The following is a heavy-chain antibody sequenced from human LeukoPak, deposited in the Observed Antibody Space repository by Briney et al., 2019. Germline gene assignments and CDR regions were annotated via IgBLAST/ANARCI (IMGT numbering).Heavy chain of an antibody. J-gene: IGHJ6*03. D-gene: IGHD5-18*01. CDR1: GGSFSGYY. V-gene: IGHV4-34*01. Sequence: PSETLSPTCAVYGGSFSGYYWSWIRQPPGKGLEWIGEINHSGSTNYNPSLKSRVTISVDTSKNQFSLKLSSVTAADTAVYYCARGGYSYGYYYYYYMDVWGKGTTVTVSS. CDR3: ARGGYSYGYYYYYYMDV. CDR2: INHSGST.